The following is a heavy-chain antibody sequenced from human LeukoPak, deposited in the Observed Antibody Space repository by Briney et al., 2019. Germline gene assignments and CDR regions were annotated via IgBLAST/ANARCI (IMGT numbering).Heavy chain of an antibody. J-gene: IGHJ4*02. D-gene: IGHD6-6*01. CDR2: ISSDGSST. CDR1: GFTLRNHW. Sequence: GGSLRLSCAASGFTLRNHWMHWVRQTPGKGLVWVSRISSDGSSTTYADSVKGRFTISRDNAKNTLYLQMNNLRAEDTAMYYCARDQRVTGRPDIDYWGQGTLVIVSS. V-gene: IGHV3-74*03. CDR3: ARDQRVTGRPDIDY.